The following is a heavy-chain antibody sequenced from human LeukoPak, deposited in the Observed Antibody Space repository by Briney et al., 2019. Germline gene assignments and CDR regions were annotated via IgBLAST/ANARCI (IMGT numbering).Heavy chain of an antibody. Sequence: SETLSLTCTVSGGSISSDYWSWIRQSPGKGLEWIGYIFHSGSDYNPSLKSRVTISIDTSKNQFSLKLSSVTAADTAFYYCARDTSWYTGYDGGLDYWGQGTQVAVSS. J-gene: IGHJ4*02. CDR2: IFHSGS. V-gene: IGHV4-59*01. CDR1: GGSISSDY. D-gene: IGHD5-12*01. CDR3: ARDTSWYTGYDGGLDY.